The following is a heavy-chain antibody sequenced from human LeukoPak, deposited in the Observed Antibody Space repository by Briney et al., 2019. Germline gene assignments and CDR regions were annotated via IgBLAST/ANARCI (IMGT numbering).Heavy chain of an antibody. Sequence: PGGSLRLSCAASGFTFSSYAMSWVRQAPGKGLEWVSAISGSGGSTYYADSVKGLFTISRDNSKNTLYLQMNSLRAEDTAVYYCAKDLLYYDSSGYYYFDYWGQGTLVTVSS. CDR3: AKDLLYYDSSGYYYFDY. CDR2: ISGSGGST. V-gene: IGHV3-23*01. CDR1: GFTFSSYA. D-gene: IGHD3-22*01. J-gene: IGHJ4*02.